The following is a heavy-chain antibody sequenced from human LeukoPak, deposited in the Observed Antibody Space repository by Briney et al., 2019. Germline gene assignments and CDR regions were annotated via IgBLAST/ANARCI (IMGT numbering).Heavy chain of an antibody. D-gene: IGHD6-13*01. Sequence: GSLRLSCAVSGFIFSSYVMSGVRQPPGKGLEGIGSIYYSGSTYYNPSLKRRVTLSVDTSKNQCSLKLSSVTAADTAVYYCAGRRRRSSRPNWFDPGGEGTLVTIS. V-gene: IGHV4-39*07. CDR2: IYYSGST. CDR3: AGRRRRSSRPNWFDP. J-gene: IGHJ5*02. CDR1: GFIFSSYV.